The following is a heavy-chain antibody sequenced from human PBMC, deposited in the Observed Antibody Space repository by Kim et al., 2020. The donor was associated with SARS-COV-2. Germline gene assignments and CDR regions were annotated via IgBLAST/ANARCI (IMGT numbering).Heavy chain of an antibody. CDR1: GGSISSYY. CDR3: AREWGDTAVGLIDY. CDR2: IYYSGST. D-gene: IGHD5-18*01. Sequence: SETLSLTCTVSGGSISSYYWSWIRQPPGKGLEWIGYIYYSGSTNYNPSLKSRVTISVDTSKNQFSLKLSSVTAADTAVYYCAREWGDTAVGLIDYWGQGTLVTVSS. J-gene: IGHJ4*02. V-gene: IGHV4-59*13.